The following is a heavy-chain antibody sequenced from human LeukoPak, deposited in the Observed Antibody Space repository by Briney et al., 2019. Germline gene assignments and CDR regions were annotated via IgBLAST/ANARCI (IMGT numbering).Heavy chain of an antibody. J-gene: IGHJ5*02. D-gene: IGHD3-3*01. V-gene: IGHV4-39*01. CDR3: ASSHYDFWSGYYPHNWFDP. CDR1: DGSISSSSYY. CDR2: IYYSGST. Sequence: PSETLSLTCTVSDGSISSSSYYWGWIRQPPGKGLEWIGSIYYSGSTYYNPSLKSRVTISVDTSKNQFSLKLSSVTAADTAVYYCASSHYDFWSGYYPHNWFDPWGQGTLVTVSS.